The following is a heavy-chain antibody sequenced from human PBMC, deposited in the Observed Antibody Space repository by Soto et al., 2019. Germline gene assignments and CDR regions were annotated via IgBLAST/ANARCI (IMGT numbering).Heavy chain of an antibody. D-gene: IGHD2-21*02. Sequence: ASVKVSCKASGFTFTSSAVQWVRQARGQRLEWIGWIVVGSGNTNYAQKFQERVTITRDMSTSTAYMELSSLRSEDTAVYYCAVFYCGGDCPTSYYYYGMDVWG. CDR3: AVFYCGGDCPTSYYYYGMDV. CDR1: GFTFTSSA. V-gene: IGHV1-58*01. J-gene: IGHJ6*02. CDR2: IVVGSGNT.